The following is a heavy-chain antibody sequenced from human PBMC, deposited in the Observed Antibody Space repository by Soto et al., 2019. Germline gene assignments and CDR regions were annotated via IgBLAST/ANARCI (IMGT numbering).Heavy chain of an antibody. J-gene: IGHJ3*02. Sequence: GGSLRLSCAASGFTFSSYAMHWVRQAPGKGLEWVAVISYDGSNKYYADSVKGRFTISRDNSKNTLYLQMNSLRAEDTAVYYCASRGSPLDAVDIWGQGTMVTVSS. V-gene: IGHV3-30-3*01. CDR2: ISYDGSNK. CDR1: GFTFSSYA. D-gene: IGHD6-13*01. CDR3: ASRGSPLDAVDI.